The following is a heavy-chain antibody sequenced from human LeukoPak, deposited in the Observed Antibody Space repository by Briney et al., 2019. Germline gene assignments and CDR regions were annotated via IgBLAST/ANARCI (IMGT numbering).Heavy chain of an antibody. CDR3: NLRYFDLYYYGMDV. V-gene: IGHV1-8*01. J-gene: IGHJ6*02. Sequence: ASVTVSCTASGYTFSSYDRNWVRQPTGQGLEWMGWMNPNSGNTGYAQKFQGRVTMTRNTSISTAYMELSSLRSEDTAVYYCNLRYFDLYYYGMDVWGQGTTVTVSS. CDR2: MNPNSGNT. CDR1: GYTFSSYD. D-gene: IGHD3-9*01.